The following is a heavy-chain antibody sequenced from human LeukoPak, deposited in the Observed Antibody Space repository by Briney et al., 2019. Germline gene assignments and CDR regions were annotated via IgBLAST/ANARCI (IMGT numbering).Heavy chain of an antibody. V-gene: IGHV1-18*01. J-gene: IGHJ4*02. CDR3: ARPGSGSDPYYFDY. D-gene: IGHD3-10*01. CDR2: ISAYNGNT. CDR1: GYTFTSYG. Sequence: VASVKVSCKASGYTFTSYGISWVRQAPGQGLEWMGWISAYNGNTNYAQKLQGRVTMTTDTSTSTAYMELRSLRSDDTAVYYCARPGSGSDPYYFDYWGQGTLVTVSS.